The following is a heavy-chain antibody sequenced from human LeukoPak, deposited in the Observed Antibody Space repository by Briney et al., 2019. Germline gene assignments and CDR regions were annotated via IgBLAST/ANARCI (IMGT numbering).Heavy chain of an antibody. D-gene: IGHD1-1*01. CDR1: GGSISSNNW. CDR3: ARVNINNWHSCDY. CDR2: IYHGGSP. V-gene: IGHV4-4*02. J-gene: IGHJ4*02. Sequence: SETLSLTCAVSGGSISSNNWWGWVRQPPGKGLEWIGEIYHGGSPNYNPSLKSRVTISVDKSRNHFSLNLSSVTAADTAVYYCARVNINNWHSCDYWGQGTLVTVSS.